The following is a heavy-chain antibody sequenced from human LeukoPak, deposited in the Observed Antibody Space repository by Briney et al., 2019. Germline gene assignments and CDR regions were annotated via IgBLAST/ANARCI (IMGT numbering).Heavy chain of an antibody. Sequence: GGSLRLSCAASGFTFSSYEMNWVRQAPGKGLEWVSYISSSGSTIYYADSVKGRFAISRDNAKNSLYLQMNSLRAEDTAVYYCARETMRLNDYWGQGTLVTVSS. D-gene: IGHD1/OR15-1a*01. V-gene: IGHV3-48*03. CDR3: ARETMRLNDY. J-gene: IGHJ4*02. CDR2: ISSSGSTI. CDR1: GFTFSSYE.